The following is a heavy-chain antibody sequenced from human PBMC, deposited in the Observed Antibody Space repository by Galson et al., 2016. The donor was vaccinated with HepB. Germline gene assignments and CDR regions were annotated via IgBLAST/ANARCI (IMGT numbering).Heavy chain of an antibody. Sequence: ETLSLTCAVSGASISSYYWNWIRQPPGRGLEWIGYIYHGGGSGGTSYNPSLKSRATISVDTSKNQLSLKLTFVTAADTAVYFCARDANWGAFGYGMDVWGQGTTVTVSS. D-gene: IGHD7-27*01. J-gene: IGHJ6*02. V-gene: IGHV4-59*01. CDR1: GASISSYY. CDR2: IYHGGGSGGT. CDR3: ARDANWGAFGYGMDV.